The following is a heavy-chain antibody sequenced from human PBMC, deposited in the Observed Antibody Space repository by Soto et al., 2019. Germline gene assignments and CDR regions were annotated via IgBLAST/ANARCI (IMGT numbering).Heavy chain of an antibody. CDR1: GGSISIYY. V-gene: IGHV4-59*01. CDR2: IYYSGST. CDR3: ARGYSSGWYVRTFDP. Sequence: PSETLSLTCTVSGGSISIYYWSWIRHPPGKGLEWIGYIYYSGSTNYNPSLKSRVTISVDTSKNQFSLKLSSVTAADTAVYYCARGYSSGWYVRTFDPWGQGTLVTVSS. D-gene: IGHD6-19*01. J-gene: IGHJ5*02.